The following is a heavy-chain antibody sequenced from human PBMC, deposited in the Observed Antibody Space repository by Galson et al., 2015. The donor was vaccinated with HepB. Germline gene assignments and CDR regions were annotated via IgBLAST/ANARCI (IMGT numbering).Heavy chain of an antibody. CDR1: GGSISSSNYY. V-gene: IGHV4-39*01. CDR2: NFYSGST. J-gene: IGHJ4*02. Sequence: SETLSLTCTVSGGSISSSNYYWGWTRQPPGKGLEWIGSNFYSGSTYYNPSLKGRVTISVETSKNQLSLKVNSVTAADTAFYYCASGRRDGYRYFDYWGQGTLVTVSS. CDR3: ASGRRDGYRYFDY. D-gene: IGHD5-24*01.